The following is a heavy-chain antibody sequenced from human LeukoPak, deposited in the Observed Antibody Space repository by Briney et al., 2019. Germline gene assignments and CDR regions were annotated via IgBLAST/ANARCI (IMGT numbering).Heavy chain of an antibody. Sequence: SQTLSLTCTVPGGSISSGSYYWSWIRQPAGKGLEWIGRIYTSGSTNYNPSLKSRVTISVDTSKNQFSLKLSSVTAADTAVYYCARSKRVWDSSGYYEYWGQGTLVTVSS. CDR3: ARSKRVWDSSGYYEY. J-gene: IGHJ4*02. CDR1: GGSISSGSYY. D-gene: IGHD3-22*01. V-gene: IGHV4-61*02. CDR2: IYTSGST.